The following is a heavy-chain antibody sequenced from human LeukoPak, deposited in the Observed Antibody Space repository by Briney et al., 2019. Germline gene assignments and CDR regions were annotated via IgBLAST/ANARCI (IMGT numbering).Heavy chain of an antibody. V-gene: IGHV4-59*08. CDR1: GGSISSYY. Sequence: SETLSLTCTVSGGSISSYYWSWIRQPPGKGLEWIGIIHYSGSTNYNPSVKSRVTVSLDTSKNQFSLKLTSVTAADTAVYYCATQQTGNWFDPWGQGTLVTVSS. J-gene: IGHJ5*02. CDR2: IHYSGST. D-gene: IGHD1-1*01. CDR3: ATQQTGNWFDP.